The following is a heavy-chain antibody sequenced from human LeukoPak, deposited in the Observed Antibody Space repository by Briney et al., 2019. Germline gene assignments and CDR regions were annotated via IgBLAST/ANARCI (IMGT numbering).Heavy chain of an antibody. D-gene: IGHD5-12*01. J-gene: IGHJ6*02. Sequence: GRSLRLSCAASGFTFSSYGMHWVRQAPGRGLKWVASTWSDGSNKYYADSVKGRFTISRDNSKNTLYLQMNSLRAEDTAAYYCARGGKSAFYYGKDVWGQGTTVTVSS. CDR3: ARGGKSAFYYGKDV. CDR1: GFTFSSYG. CDR2: TWSDGSNK. V-gene: IGHV3-33*01.